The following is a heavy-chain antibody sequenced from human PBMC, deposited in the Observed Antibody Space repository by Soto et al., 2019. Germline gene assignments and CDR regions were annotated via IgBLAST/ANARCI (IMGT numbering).Heavy chain of an antibody. Sequence: QMQLVQSGPEVKRPGTSVKVSCKASGFTFTHSAVQWVRQARGQRLEWIGWIVVGRDNTNYTQKFQERVTFTRDMSTSTAYMELSSLRSEDSAVYYCAADVYDATDVNDLGVYWGQGTLVTVSS. CDR2: IVVGRDNT. J-gene: IGHJ4*02. D-gene: IGHD3-22*01. CDR3: AADVYDATDVNDLGVY. V-gene: IGHV1-58*01. CDR1: GFTFTHSA.